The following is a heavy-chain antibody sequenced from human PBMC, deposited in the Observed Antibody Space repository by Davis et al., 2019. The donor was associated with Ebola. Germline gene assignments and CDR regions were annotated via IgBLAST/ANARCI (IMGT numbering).Heavy chain of an antibody. J-gene: IGHJ4*02. CDR2: ISGRGDVT. CDR3: ARGRNGGWDFDY. Sequence: GGSLRLSCTASGFSFSDYGMSWVRQAPGKGLEWVSGISGRGDVTYYTESVKGRFTTSRDNSKNTAYLQMNSLRAEDTAVYYCARGRNGGWDFDYWGQGTRVTVSS. CDR1: GFSFSDYG. V-gene: IGHV3-23*01. D-gene: IGHD6-19*01.